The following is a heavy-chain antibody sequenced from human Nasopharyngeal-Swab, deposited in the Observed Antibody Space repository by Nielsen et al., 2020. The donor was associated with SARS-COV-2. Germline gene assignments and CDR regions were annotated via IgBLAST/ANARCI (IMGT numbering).Heavy chain of an antibody. CDR1: GYTFTSYD. Sequence: ASVKVSCKASGYTFTSYDINWVRQATGQGLEWMGWMNPNSGNTGYAQKFQGRVTMTRNTSISTAYMELSSLRSEDTAVYYCARDPTYYYDSSGPSGYYYMDVWGKGTTVIVSS. V-gene: IGHV1-8*01. D-gene: IGHD3-22*01. CDR3: ARDPTYYYDSSGPSGYYYMDV. J-gene: IGHJ6*03. CDR2: MNPNSGNT.